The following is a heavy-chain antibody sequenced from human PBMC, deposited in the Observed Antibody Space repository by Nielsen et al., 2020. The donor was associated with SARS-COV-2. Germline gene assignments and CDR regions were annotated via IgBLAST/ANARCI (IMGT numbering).Heavy chain of an antibody. CDR2: VSHSGST. CDR1: GDSVSSHDW. J-gene: IGHJ6*03. CDR3: ARGDLVVVPSPLLGLGPIFYYFCLDV. Sequence: SETLSLTCAVSGDSVSSHDWWTWVRPSPGTGLEWIGEVSHSGSTNYNPSLKSRVTLSMDKSKNQFSLRLTSVSAADTAVYFRARGDLVVVPSPLLGLGPIFYYFCLDVWGKGTTVIVSS. V-gene: IGHV4-4*02. D-gene: IGHD2-2*02.